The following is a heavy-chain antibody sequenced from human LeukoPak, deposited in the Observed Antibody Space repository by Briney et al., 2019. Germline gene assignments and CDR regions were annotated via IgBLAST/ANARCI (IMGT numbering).Heavy chain of an antibody. Sequence: ASVKVSCKASGYTFTGYYMHWVRQAPGQGLEWMGWINPNSGGTNYAQKFQGRVTMTRDTSISTAYMELSRLRSDDTAVYYCARDVSRIYYMDVWGKGTTATVSS. CDR2: INPNSGGT. CDR3: ARDVSRIYYMDV. D-gene: IGHD5/OR15-5a*01. V-gene: IGHV1-2*02. CDR1: GYTFTGYY. J-gene: IGHJ6*03.